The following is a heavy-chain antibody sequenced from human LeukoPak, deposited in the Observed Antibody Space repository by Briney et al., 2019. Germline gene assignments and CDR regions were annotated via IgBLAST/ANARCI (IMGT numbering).Heavy chain of an antibody. Sequence: SETLSLTCTVSGGSISSSSYYWGWIRQPPGKGLEWIGSIYYSGSTYYNPSLKSRVTISVDTSKNQFSLKLSSVTAADTAVYYCARVNGYYSYYFDYWGQGTLVTVSS. CDR1: GGSISSSSYY. D-gene: IGHD3-22*01. CDR3: ARVNGYYSYYFDY. CDR2: IYYSGST. J-gene: IGHJ4*02. V-gene: IGHV4-39*07.